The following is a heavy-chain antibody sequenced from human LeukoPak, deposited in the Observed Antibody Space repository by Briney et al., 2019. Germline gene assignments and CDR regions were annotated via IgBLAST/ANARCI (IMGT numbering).Heavy chain of an antibody. CDR2: ISGGGGST. D-gene: IGHD2-15*01. V-gene: IGHV3-23*01. Sequence: GGTLRLSGAASGFTFSSNGLGWVRQAPGKGREWALAISGGGGSTDYAVSVRGRVSSSSDKSKNTLYLQMNSPRAEATAAYYCAKSPGSVVPATFGFWGQRALVTVS. CDR1: GFTFSSNG. J-gene: IGHJ4*02. CDR3: AKSPGSVVPATFGF.